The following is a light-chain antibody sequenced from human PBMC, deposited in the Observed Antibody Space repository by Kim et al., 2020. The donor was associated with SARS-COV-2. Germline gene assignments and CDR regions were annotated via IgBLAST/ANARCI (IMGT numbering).Light chain of an antibody. CDR2: SNT. V-gene: IGLV1-44*01. CDR1: SANVGSNY. J-gene: IGLJ3*02. Sequence: GQRLTISCSGSSANVGSNYVNWYQQFPGAAPKLLIYSNTHRPSGVPDRFSGSKSGTSASLAISGLQSEDETDYYCAAWNDSLNGPVFGGGTQLTVL. CDR3: AAWNDSLNGPV.